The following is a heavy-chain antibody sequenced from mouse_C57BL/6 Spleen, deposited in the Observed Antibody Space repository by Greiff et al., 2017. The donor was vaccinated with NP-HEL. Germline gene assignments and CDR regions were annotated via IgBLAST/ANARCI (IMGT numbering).Heavy chain of an antibody. D-gene: IGHD3-2*02. Sequence: QVQLQQPGAELVKPGASVELSCKASGYTFTSYWMHWVKQRPGQGLEWIGMIHPNSGSTNYNEKFKSKATLTVDKSSSTAYMQLSSLTSEDSAVYYCARQGAQATYYAMDYWGQGTSVTVSS. J-gene: IGHJ4*01. CDR2: IHPNSGST. CDR3: ARQGAQATYYAMDY. CDR1: GYTFTSYW. V-gene: IGHV1-64*01.